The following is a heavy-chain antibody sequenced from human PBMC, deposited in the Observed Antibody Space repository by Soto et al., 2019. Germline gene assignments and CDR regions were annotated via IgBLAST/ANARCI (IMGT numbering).Heavy chain of an antibody. Sequence: GASVKVSCKASGYTFTGYYMHWVRQAPGQGLEWMGWINPNSGGTNYAQKFQGRVTMTRDTSISTAYMELSRLRSDDTAVYYCASPCKSNPYYDSARGAFDIWGQGTMVTVSS. J-gene: IGHJ3*02. CDR2: INPNSGGT. V-gene: IGHV1-2*02. CDR3: ASPCKSNPYYDSARGAFDI. D-gene: IGHD3-22*01. CDR1: GYTFTGYY.